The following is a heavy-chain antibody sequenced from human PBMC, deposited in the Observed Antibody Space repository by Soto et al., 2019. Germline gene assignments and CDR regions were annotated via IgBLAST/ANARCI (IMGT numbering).Heavy chain of an antibody. J-gene: IGHJ1*01. V-gene: IGHV3-33*01. D-gene: IGHD3-22*01. CDR1: GFTFSNYG. CDR3: ARDGVGYYDSSGYSAYFQH. CDR2: IWYDGSNK. Sequence: QVQLVESGGGVVQPGRSLRLSCAASGFTFSNYGMHWVRQAPGKGLEWVAVIWYDGSNKYYADSVKGRFTISRDNSKNTLYLQMNSLRAEDTAVYYGARDGVGYYDSSGYSAYFQHWGQGTLVTVSS.